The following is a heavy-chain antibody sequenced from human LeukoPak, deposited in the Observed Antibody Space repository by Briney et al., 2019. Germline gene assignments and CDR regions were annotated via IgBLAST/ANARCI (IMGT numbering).Heavy chain of an antibody. D-gene: IGHD2-21*02. CDR1: GGSISRGGYY. Sequence: SQTLSLTCTVSGGSISRGGYYWSWLRQHPGKGLEWIGYIYYSGSTYYNPSLKSRVTISVDTSKNQFSLKLSSVTAADTAVYYCARDREPAYCGGDCYSQPNYYGMDVWGQGTTVTVSS. J-gene: IGHJ6*02. V-gene: IGHV4-31*03. CDR3: ARDREPAYCGGDCYSQPNYYGMDV. CDR2: IYYSGST.